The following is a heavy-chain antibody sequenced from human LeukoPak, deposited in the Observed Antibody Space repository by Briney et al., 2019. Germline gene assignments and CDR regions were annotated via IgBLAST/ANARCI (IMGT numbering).Heavy chain of an antibody. V-gene: IGHV3-30*02. CDR3: AKGLTVGAPRYVDY. Sequence: GGSLRLTCAASGFIFSDYDMQWVRQAPGKGLEWVAFIRNDGNNKYYVDSVKGRFTISRDNSKNTLYLQMNSLRPEDTAMYYCAKGLTVGAPRYVDYWGQGTLVTVSS. J-gene: IGHJ4*02. CDR2: IRNDGNNK. D-gene: IGHD1-26*01. CDR1: GFIFSDYD.